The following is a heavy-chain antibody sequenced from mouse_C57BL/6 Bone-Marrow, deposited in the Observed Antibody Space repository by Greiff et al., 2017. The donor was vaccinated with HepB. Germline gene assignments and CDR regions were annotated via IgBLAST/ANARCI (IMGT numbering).Heavy chain of an antibody. CDR2: SRNKANDYTT. Sequence: EVMLVDSGGGLVQSGRSLRLSCATSGFTFSDFYMEWVRQAPGKGLEWIAASRNKANDYTTEYSASVKGRFIVSRDTSQSILYLQMNALRAEDTAIYYCARDAGRLDYAMDYWGQGTSVTVSS. D-gene: IGHD2-13*01. CDR3: ARDAGRLDYAMDY. V-gene: IGHV7-1*01. J-gene: IGHJ4*01. CDR1: GFTFSDFY.